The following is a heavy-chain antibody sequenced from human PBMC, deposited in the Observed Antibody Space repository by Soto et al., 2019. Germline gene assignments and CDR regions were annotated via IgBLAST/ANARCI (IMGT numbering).Heavy chain of an antibody. CDR3: ARDLGYCRSGTCYREWFDP. D-gene: IGHD2-15*01. V-gene: IGHV1-18*01. J-gene: IGHJ5*02. CDR1: GCTFTTHG. Sequence: QVQLVQSGAEVKKHGASVKVSCKACGCTFTTHGISWVRQVPGQGLEWMGWVRGDNGHTNYAQSLQGRVTMTTDTSTNTASMELRSLRSDDTAVYYCARDLGYCRSGTCYREWFDPWGQGTLVTVSS. CDR2: VRGDNGHT.